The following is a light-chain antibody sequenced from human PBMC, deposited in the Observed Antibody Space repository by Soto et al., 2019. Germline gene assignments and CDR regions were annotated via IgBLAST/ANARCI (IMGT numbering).Light chain of an antibody. J-gene: IGKJ1*01. Sequence: DIQMTQSPTTLSASVGDRFTLRCRASQSINYWLAWYQQKPGKAPKVLIYHDSSLESGVPSRFSGSGSGTEFTLTISSLQPDDIGTYYCQQYHDYWTFGQGTKVDIK. CDR3: QQYHDYWT. CDR1: QSINYW. CDR2: HDS. V-gene: IGKV1-5*01.